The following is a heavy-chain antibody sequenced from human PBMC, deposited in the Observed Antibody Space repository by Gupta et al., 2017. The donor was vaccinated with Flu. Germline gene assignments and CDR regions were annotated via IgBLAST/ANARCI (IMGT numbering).Heavy chain of an antibody. CDR1: GGSISSGSYY. V-gene: IGHV4-61*02. Sequence: QVQLQESGPGLVKPSQTLSLTCTVSGGSISSGSYYWSWIRQPAGKGLEWIGRIYTSGSTNYNPSLKSRVTISVDTSKNQFSLKLSSVTAADTAVYYCARRSVPENWFDPWGQGTLVTVSS. J-gene: IGHJ5*02. CDR3: ARRSVPENWFDP. CDR2: IYTSGST.